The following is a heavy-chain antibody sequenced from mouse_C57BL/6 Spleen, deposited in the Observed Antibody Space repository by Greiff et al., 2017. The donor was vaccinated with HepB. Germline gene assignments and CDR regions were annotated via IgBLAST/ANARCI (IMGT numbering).Heavy chain of an antibody. CDR2: IYPGDGDT. Sequence: VKLQESGAELVKPGASVKISCKASGYAFSSYWMNWVKQRPGKGLEWIGQIYPGDGDTNYNGKFKGKATLTADKSSSTAYMQLSSLTSEDSAVYFCARGSTMIRRSGYYFDYWGQGTTLTVSS. CDR3: ARGSTMIRRSGYYFDY. CDR1: GYAFSSYW. D-gene: IGHD2-4*01. V-gene: IGHV1-80*01. J-gene: IGHJ2*01.